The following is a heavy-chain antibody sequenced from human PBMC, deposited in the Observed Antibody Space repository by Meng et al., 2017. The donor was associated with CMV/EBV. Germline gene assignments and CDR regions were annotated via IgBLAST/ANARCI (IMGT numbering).Heavy chain of an antibody. CDR1: GYTFTGYY. D-gene: IGHD4-11*01. Sequence: SCKASGYTFTGYYMHWARQAPGKGLEWVSYISSSGSTIYYADSVKGRFTISRDNAKNSLYLQMNSLRAEDTAVYYCAREPPGNYIYYYYGMDVWGQGTTVTVSS. J-gene: IGHJ6*02. V-gene: IGHV3-11*04. CDR3: AREPPGNYIYYYYGMDV. CDR2: ISSSGSTI.